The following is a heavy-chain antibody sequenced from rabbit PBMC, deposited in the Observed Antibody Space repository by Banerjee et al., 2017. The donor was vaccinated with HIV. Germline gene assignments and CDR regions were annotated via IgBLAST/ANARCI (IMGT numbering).Heavy chain of an antibody. V-gene: IGHV1S21*01. CDR2: ITYGGSA. J-gene: IGHJ4*01. D-gene: IGHD4-1*01. CDR1: GFDFSSYG. Sequence: EQLKETGGGPVQPGGSLTLSCKASGFDFSSYGVSWVRQAPGKGLEWIGYITYGGSAFYASWAKGRFTISRTSTTVDLKMTSLTAADTATYFCVRHNSGLTLWGPGTLVTV. CDR3: VRHNSGLTL.